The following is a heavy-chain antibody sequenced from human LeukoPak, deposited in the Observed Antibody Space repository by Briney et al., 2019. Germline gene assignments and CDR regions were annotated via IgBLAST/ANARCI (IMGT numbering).Heavy chain of an antibody. Sequence: PSETLSLTCTVSGGSISSYYWSWIRQPAGKGLEWIGRIYTSGGTNYNPSLKSRVTMSVDTSKNQFSLKLSSVTAADTAVYYCAKDVSSGYYHPSYFDYWGQGTLVTVSS. CDR3: AKDVSSGYYHPSYFDY. CDR2: IYTSGGT. CDR1: GGSISSYY. V-gene: IGHV4-4*07. J-gene: IGHJ4*02. D-gene: IGHD3-22*01.